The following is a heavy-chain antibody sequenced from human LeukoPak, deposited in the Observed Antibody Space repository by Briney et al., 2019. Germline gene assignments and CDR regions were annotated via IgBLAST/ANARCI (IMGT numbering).Heavy chain of an antibody. CDR2: IYYDGSNK. D-gene: IGHD3-22*01. CDR1: GFTFSSYG. V-gene: IGHV3-33*06. J-gene: IGHJ4*02. Sequence: GGALRLSCAASGFTFSSYGMHWFRQAPARGLEGVAVIYYDGSNKYYADSVKGGFTISRDNSKNTLYLQMNSLRAEDTAVYYCAKGVYYDSSGYHGYFDYWGQGTLVTVSS. CDR3: AKGVYYDSSGYHGYFDY.